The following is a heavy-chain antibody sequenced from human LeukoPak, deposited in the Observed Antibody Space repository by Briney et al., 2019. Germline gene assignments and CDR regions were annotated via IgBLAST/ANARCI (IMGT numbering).Heavy chain of an antibody. V-gene: IGHV3-23*01. CDR1: GFILRNYA. CDR2: ITGSGDTT. J-gene: IGHJ4*02. CDR3: AKWGDYDILTGYYVSDF. Sequence: GASLRLSCAASGFILRNYAMRWVRQAPGKGLEWVSAITGSGDTTYYADSVKGRFTVPRDNSKTTLYVEMNTLRAEDTAVYYCAKWGDYDILTGYYVSDFWGQGTLVTVSS. D-gene: IGHD3-9*01.